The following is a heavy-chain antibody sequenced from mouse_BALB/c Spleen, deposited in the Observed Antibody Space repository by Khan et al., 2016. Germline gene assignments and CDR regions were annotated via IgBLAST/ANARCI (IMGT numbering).Heavy chain of an antibody. J-gene: IGHJ2*01. CDR3: ARGRQLGLKYFDY. Sequence: EVELVESGGGLVQPGGSLKLSCAASGFTFSSYGMSWVRQTPDKRLELVATINSNGGSTYYPDSVKGRFTISRDNAKNTLDLQMSSLKSEDTAMYYCARGRQLGLKYFDYWGQGTTLTVSS. D-gene: IGHD3-2*01. V-gene: IGHV5-6-3*01. CDR1: GFTFSSYG. CDR2: INSNGGST.